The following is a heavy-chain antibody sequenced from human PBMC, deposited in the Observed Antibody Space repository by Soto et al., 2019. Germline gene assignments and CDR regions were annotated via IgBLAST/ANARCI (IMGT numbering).Heavy chain of an antibody. CDR3: ARTRELGVDS. CDR1: GGSVNGYY. D-gene: IGHD3-3*02. CDR2: IFISGTT. Sequence: QVQLQESGPGLVKPSETLSLTCTVSGGSVNGYYWSWIRQSAGKGLEWIGRIFISGTTSYNPSLKSRVSMSGDMSKNQISLKLRSATAADTAVYYCARTRELGVDSWGQGTLVTVSS. V-gene: IGHV4-4*07. J-gene: IGHJ4*02.